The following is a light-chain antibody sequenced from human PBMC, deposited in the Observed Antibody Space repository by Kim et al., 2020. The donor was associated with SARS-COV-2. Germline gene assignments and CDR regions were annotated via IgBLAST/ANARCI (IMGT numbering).Light chain of an antibody. CDR1: SYNIGSQT. J-gene: IGLJ3*02. V-gene: IGLV1-44*01. CDR3: AAWDDSLNGPV. CDR2: SND. Sequence: GQRVTISCSGSSYNIGSQTVNWYQQVPGTAPTLLIYSNDQRPSGVPDRFSGSKSGTSASLAISGLQSEDEADYYCAAWDDSLNGPVFGGGTQLTVL.